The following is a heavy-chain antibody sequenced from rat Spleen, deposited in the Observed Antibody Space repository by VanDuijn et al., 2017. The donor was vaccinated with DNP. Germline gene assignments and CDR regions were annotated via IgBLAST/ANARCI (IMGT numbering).Heavy chain of an antibody. J-gene: IGHJ3*01. D-gene: IGHD1-4*01. V-gene: IGHV5-35*01. CDR1: GFTFSNYW. CDR2: ITPDGSIT. CDR3: VSGGPGINQGNWFAY. Sequence: EVQLVESGGGLVQPGRSLKLSCAASGFTFSNYWMTWIRQAPDKGLEWVASITPDGSITYYPDRVKGRFMISKDDVKNTGHLQMNNLRSEDTAMYYCVSGGPGINQGNWFAYWGQGTLVTVSS.